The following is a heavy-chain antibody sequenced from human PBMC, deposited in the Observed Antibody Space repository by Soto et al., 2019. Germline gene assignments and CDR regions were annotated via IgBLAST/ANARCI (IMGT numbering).Heavy chain of an antibody. D-gene: IGHD3-22*01. Sequence: PGGSLRLSCVASGFSFSGEKMNWVRQAPGQGLEWIAYISENGKKIYYGDSMKGRFTISRDDAKLSLYLQMNSLKTEDTGIYYCTTDSYSTMIVVRFDYWGHGTLVTVSS. CDR3: TTDSYSTMIVVRFDY. CDR1: GFSFSGEK. CDR2: ISENGKKI. J-gene: IGHJ4*01. V-gene: IGHV3-48*01.